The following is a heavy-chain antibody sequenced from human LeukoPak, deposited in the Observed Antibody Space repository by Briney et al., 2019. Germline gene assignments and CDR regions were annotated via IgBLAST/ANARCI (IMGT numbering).Heavy chain of an antibody. Sequence: GASVKVSCKASGYTFTGYYMHWVRQAPGQGLEWIGWINPNSGGTNYAQKFQGWVTMTRDTSISTAYMELSRLRSDDTAVYYCARDVYYGSGSYYWDYWGQGTLVTVSS. D-gene: IGHD3-10*01. CDR2: INPNSGGT. J-gene: IGHJ4*02. CDR3: ARDVYYGSGSYYWDY. CDR1: GYTFTGYY. V-gene: IGHV1-2*04.